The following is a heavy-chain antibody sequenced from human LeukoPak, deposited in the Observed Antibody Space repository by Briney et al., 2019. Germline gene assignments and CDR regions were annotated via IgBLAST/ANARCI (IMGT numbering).Heavy chain of an antibody. CDR3: ARHEYSGSYYGLSWFDP. J-gene: IGHJ5*02. D-gene: IGHD1-26*01. V-gene: IGHV4-39*01. CDR2: IYYSGST. CDR1: GGSISSSGYY. Sequence: SETLSLTCTVSGGSISSSGYYWGWIRQPPGKGLEWIASIYYSGSTYYNPSLKSRVTISVDTSKNQLSLKLSSLTSADTAVYYCARHEYSGSYYGLSWFDPWGQGTLVTVSS.